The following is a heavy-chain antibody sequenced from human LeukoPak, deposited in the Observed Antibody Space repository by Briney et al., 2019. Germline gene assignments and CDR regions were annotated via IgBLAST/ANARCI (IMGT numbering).Heavy chain of an antibody. D-gene: IGHD6-13*01. CDR1: GGSISSSSYY. V-gene: IGHV4-39*07. J-gene: IGHJ4*02. CDR2: IYYSGSI. CDR3: ARDSYSSTWYPSYYFDY. Sequence: SETLSLTCTVSGGSISSSSYYWGWIRQPPGKGLEWIGSIYYSGSIYYNPSLKSRVTISVDTSKNQLSLKLRSVTAADTAVYYCARDSYSSTWYPSYYFDYWGQGTLVTVSS.